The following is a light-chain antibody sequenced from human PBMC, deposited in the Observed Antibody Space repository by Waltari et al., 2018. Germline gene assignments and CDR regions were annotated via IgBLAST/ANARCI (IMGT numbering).Light chain of an antibody. CDR1: QGIGIF. J-gene: IGKJ1*01. V-gene: IGKV1-9*01. CDR2: SAS. Sequence: DVQLTQSPSFVTASVGERVTITCRASQGIGIFLAWYQQKPGTAPKLLIFSASTLQTGVPSRFSGSGSWTDFTLTISNLQPEDFATYYCQQLHTYPPWTFGPGTRVEMK. CDR3: QQLHTYPPWT.